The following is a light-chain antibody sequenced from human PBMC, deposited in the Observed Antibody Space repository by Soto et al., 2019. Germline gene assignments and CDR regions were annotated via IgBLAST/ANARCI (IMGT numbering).Light chain of an antibody. CDR2: EVS. V-gene: IGLV2-14*02. CDR1: SSDVGSYNL. Sequence: QSALTQPASVSGSPGQSITISCTGTSSDVGSYNLVSWYQQHPGKAPKLMIYEVSNRPSGVSNRFSGSKSGNTASLTISGLQAEDEADYYCSSYTSSSTLWVFGGGTKVTVL. J-gene: IGLJ3*02. CDR3: SSYTSSSTLWV.